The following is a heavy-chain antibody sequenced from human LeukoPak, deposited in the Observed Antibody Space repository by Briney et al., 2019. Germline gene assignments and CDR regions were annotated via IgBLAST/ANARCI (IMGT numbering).Heavy chain of an antibody. V-gene: IGHV3-33*01. CDR2: IWYDGSKK. D-gene: IGHD3-16*01. CDR3: ARDRQSTFMDV. CDR1: GFTFSNHG. J-gene: IGHJ6*02. Sequence: GGSLRLSCATSGFTFSNHGMHWVRQAPGKGLEWVAVIWYDGSKKYYADSVKGRFTISRDNSKKTLYLQMNSPRAEDTAVYYCARDRQSTFMDVWGQGTTVTVSS.